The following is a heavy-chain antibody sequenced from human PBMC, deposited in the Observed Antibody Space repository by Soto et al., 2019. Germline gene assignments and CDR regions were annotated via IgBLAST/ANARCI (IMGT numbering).Heavy chain of an antibody. V-gene: IGHV4-61*01. J-gene: IGHJ3*02. CDR3: AKHIVVVTAPASGAFDI. CDR2: IYYSGST. CDR1: GGSVSSGSYY. D-gene: IGHD2-21*02. Sequence: SETLSLTCTVSGGSVSSGSYYWSWIRQPPGKGLEWIGYIYYSGSTNYNPSLKSRVTISVDTSKNQFSLKLSSVTAADTAVYYCAKHIVVVTAPASGAFDIWGQGTMVTVSS.